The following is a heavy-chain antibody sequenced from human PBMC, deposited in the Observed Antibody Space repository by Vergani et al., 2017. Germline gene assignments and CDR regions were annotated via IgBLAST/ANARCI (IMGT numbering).Heavy chain of an antibody. CDR3: ARAQGFSYNYGSDY. CDR2: IYPGDSDT. J-gene: IGHJ4*02. D-gene: IGHD3-16*01. V-gene: IGHV5-51*01. Sequence: EVPLVQSGAEVKTPGESLKISCKASGYNFPIHWIGWVRQMPGKGLEWMGVIYPGDSDTRYNPSFQGQVIISVDKSVSTVYLQWSNLKASDTAMYYCARAQGFSYNYGSDYWGQGTLVTVSS. CDR1: GYNFPIHW.